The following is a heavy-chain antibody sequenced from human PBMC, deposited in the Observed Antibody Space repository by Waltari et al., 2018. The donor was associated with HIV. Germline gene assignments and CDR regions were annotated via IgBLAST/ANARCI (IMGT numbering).Heavy chain of an antibody. CDR3: ARAVVGGYDLGNNWFDP. CDR1: GGSISSGSSH. Sequence: QVQLQESGPGLVKPSQTLSLTCTVSGGSISSGSSHWGWLRQPAGKGLEWIGRLYTSGSTDYNPSLKSRATISGDTSKNQFSLKLSSVTAADTAVYYCARAVVGGYDLGNNWFDPWGQGTLVTVSS. CDR2: LYTSGST. J-gene: IGHJ5*02. V-gene: IGHV4-61*02. D-gene: IGHD5-12*01.